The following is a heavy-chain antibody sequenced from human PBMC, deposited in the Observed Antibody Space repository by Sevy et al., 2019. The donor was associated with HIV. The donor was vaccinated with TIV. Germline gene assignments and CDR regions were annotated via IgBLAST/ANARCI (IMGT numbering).Heavy chain of an antibody. Sequence: ASVKASCKASGYTLNNYGISWVRQAPGQGLEWIGWITAYKDNTNYAQNFQGRVTMTTDTSTSTAYMGLRSLRSDDTAVYYCTRVDPYYEFGDVWGQGTTVTVSS. CDR2: ITAYKDNT. CDR1: GYTLNNYG. J-gene: IGHJ6*02. CDR3: TRVDPYYEFGDV. D-gene: IGHD3-3*01. V-gene: IGHV1-18*01.